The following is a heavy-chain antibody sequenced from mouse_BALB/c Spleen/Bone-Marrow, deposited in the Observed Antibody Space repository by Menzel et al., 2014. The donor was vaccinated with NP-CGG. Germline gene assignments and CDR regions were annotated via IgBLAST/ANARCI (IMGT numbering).Heavy chain of an antibody. J-gene: IGHJ3*01. CDR1: GYTFTEYT. CDR3: ARGRFAY. Sequence: EVQRVESGPELVKPGASVKISCKTSGYTFTEYTIHWVKQSHGKSLEWIGNINPNIGGTTYNQKFKGKATLTVDMSSSTAYMDLRSLTSEDSAVYYCARGRFAYWGQGTLVTVSA. V-gene: IGHV1-18*01. CDR2: INPNIGGT.